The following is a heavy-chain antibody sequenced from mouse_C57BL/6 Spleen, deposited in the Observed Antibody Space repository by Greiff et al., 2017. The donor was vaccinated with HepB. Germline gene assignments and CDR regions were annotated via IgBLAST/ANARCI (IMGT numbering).Heavy chain of an antibody. CDR3: GSLTGTGAY. CDR2: IRSKSNNYAT. D-gene: IGHD4-1*01. J-gene: IGHJ3*01. V-gene: IGHV10-1*01. CDR1: GFSFNTYA. Sequence: EVQRVESGGGLVQPKGSLKLSCAASGFSFNTYAMNWVRQAPGKGLEWVARIRSKSNNYATYYADSVKDRFTISRDDSESMLYLQMNNLKTEDTAMYYCGSLTGTGAYWGQGTLVTVSA.